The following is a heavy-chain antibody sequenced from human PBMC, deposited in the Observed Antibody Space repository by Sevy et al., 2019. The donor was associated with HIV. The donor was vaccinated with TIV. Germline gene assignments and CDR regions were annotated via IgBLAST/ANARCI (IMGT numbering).Heavy chain of an antibody. D-gene: IGHD6-13*01. V-gene: IGHV3-30*02. Sequence: GGSLRLSCAASGFTFSSYGMHWVRQAPGKGLEGVAFIRYDGSNKYYADSVKGRFTNSRDNSKNTLYMQMNSLRAEDTAVYYCASPWAAAGKGGYWGQGTLVTVSS. J-gene: IGHJ4*02. CDR1: GFTFSSYG. CDR3: ASPWAAAGKGGY. CDR2: IRYDGSNK.